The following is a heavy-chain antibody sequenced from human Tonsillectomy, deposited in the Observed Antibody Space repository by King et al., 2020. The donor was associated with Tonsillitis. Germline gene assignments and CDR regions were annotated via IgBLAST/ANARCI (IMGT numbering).Heavy chain of an antibody. CDR3: ARLAYYYGSWSYDMCFDP. V-gene: IGHV4-34*01. Sequence: VQLQQWGAGLLKPSETLSLTCAVYGGSFSGYYWSWIRQPPGKGLEWIGEINHSGSTNYNPSLKSRVTISVDTSKNQFSLKLSSVTAADTAVYYCARLAYYYGSWSYDMCFDPWGQGTLVTVSS. CDR2: INHSGST. CDR1: GGSFSGYY. D-gene: IGHD3-10*01. J-gene: IGHJ5*02.